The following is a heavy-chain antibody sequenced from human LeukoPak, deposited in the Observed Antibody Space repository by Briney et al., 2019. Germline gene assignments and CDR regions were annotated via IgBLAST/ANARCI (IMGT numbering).Heavy chain of an antibody. D-gene: IGHD3-9*01. Sequence: ASVKVSCKVSGYTLTELSMHWVRQAPGKGLEWMGGFDPEDGETIYAQKFRGRVTMTEDTSTDTAYMELSSLRSEDTAVYYCATLLRYFDWLSYFDYWGQGTLVTVSS. CDR1: GYTLTELS. J-gene: IGHJ4*02. CDR3: ATLLRYFDWLSYFDY. V-gene: IGHV1-24*01. CDR2: FDPEDGET.